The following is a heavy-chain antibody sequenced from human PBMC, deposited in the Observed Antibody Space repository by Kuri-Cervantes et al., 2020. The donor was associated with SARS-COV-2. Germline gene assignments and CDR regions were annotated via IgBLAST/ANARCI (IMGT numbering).Heavy chain of an antibody. V-gene: IGHV1-2*04. Sequence: ASVKVSCKASGYTFTGYYMHWVRQAPGQGLEWMGWINPNSGGTNYAQKFQGWVTMTRDTSISTVYMELSRLRSDDTAVYYCAGGEGVRGLMVLFQWRGAGPLDFWGQGTLVTVSS. CDR1: GYTFTGYY. D-gene: IGHD3-10*01. CDR2: INPNSGGT. J-gene: IGHJ4*02. CDR3: AGGEGVRGLMVLFQWRGAGPLDF.